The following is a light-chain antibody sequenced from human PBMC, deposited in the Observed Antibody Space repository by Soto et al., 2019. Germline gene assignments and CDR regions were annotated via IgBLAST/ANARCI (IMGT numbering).Light chain of an antibody. CDR3: QSYDSRLSVV. V-gene: IGLV1-40*01. CDR1: SSNIGTGYD. CDR2: GNS. J-gene: IGLJ2*01. Sequence: QSVLTQPPSVSGAPGQRVTISCTGSSSNIGTGYDVHWYQQLPGTAPKLLIYGNSNQPSGVPERFSGSKSGTSASLAITGLQAEAEADYYCQSYDSRLSVVFGGGTQLTVL.